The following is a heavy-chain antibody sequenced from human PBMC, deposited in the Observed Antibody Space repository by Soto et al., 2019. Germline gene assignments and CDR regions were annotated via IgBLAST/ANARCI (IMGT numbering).Heavy chain of an antibody. J-gene: IGHJ4*02. CDR1: GFTFSSYA. Sequence: QVQLVESGGDVVQPGKSLRLSCAASGFTFSSYAMHWVRQAPGKGLEWVAVISYDGSNKYYADSVKGRFTISRDNSKDTLYLQMNSLKAEDTAVYYGARVSGQLWLVGAYDYWGQGTLVTVSS. CDR2: ISYDGSNK. CDR3: ARVSGQLWLVGAYDY. D-gene: IGHD3-22*01. V-gene: IGHV3-30*14.